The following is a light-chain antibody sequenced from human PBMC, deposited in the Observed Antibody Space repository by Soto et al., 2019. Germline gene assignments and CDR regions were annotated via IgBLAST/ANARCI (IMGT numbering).Light chain of an antibody. CDR1: QRISIY. CDR2: ATS. Sequence: DIQMTQSPSSLSAAVGDRVTMTCRASQRISIYLNWYQQKPGKAPELLIYATSSLHSGVPSRFSGSGYWTYFTLTISSLQPEDFATYYCQQSYSVPRTFGQGTEVEIK. J-gene: IGKJ1*01. V-gene: IGKV1-39*01. CDR3: QQSYSVPRT.